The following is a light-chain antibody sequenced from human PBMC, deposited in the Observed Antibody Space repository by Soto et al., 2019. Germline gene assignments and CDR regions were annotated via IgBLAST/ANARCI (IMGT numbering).Light chain of an antibody. CDR2: DDN. CDR3: GSWDSSLSAYV. Sequence: QSVLPQPPSVSAAPGQKVTISCSGSSSNIGGNSVSWYQQLPGTAPKLLIYDDNKRPSGIPDRFSGSKSGTSATLGITGFQTGDEADYYCGSWDSSLSAYVLGTGTKVTVL. J-gene: IGLJ1*01. V-gene: IGLV1-51*01. CDR1: SSNIGGNS.